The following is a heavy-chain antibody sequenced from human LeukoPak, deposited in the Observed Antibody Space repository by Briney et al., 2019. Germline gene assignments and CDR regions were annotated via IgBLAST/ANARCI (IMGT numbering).Heavy chain of an antibody. J-gene: IGHJ2*01. V-gene: IGHV1-18*01. CDR2: ISAYKGNT. CDR1: GYTFTSYG. D-gene: IGHD2-15*01. CDR3: ARDHGGKVDRYFDL. Sequence: GASVKVSCKASGYTFTSYGISLVRQAPGQGLEWMGWISAYKGNTNYAQKFQGRVTMTTDTSTSTAYMELRSLRSDDTAVYYCARDHGGKVDRYFDLWGRGTLVTVSS.